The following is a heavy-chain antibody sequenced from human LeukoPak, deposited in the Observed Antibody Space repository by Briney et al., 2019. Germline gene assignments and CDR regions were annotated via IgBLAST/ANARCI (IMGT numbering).Heavy chain of an antibody. CDR2: INHSGST. CDR3: ARGGYSRLLKAVDY. CDR1: GGSFSGYY. D-gene: IGHD6-13*01. Sequence: PSETLSLTCAVYGGSFSGYYWSWIRQPPGKGREWIGEINHSGSTNYNPSLKSRVTISVDTSKNQFSLKLSSVTAADTAVYYCARGGYSRLLKAVDYWGQGTLVTVSS. V-gene: IGHV4-34*01. J-gene: IGHJ4*02.